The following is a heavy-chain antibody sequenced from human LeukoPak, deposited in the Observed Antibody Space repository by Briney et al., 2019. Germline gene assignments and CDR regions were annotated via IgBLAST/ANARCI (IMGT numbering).Heavy chain of an antibody. D-gene: IGHD3-16*01. J-gene: IGHJ4*02. Sequence: GASVKVSCKASGYTFTGYYMHWGRQAPGQGLEGMGWINPNSGGTNYAQTLQGRAPMTRDPSISTAYMELSRLRSDDTAVYYCARRPNANSFDYWGQGTLVTVSS. V-gene: IGHV1-2*02. CDR2: INPNSGGT. CDR3: ARRPNANSFDY. CDR1: GYTFTGYY.